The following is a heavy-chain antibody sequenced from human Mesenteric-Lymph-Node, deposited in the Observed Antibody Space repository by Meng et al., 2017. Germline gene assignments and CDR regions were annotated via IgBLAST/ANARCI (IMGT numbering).Heavy chain of an antibody. Sequence: ASVKVSCKASGYTFTSYYMHWVRQAPGQGLEWMGIINPSGGSTSYAQKFQGRVTMTRDTSTSTVYMVLSSLRSEDEAVYYCAREEDTAMSYYYYYGMDVWGQGTTVTVSS. CDR3: AREEDTAMSYYYYYGMDV. CDR1: GYTFTSYY. J-gene: IGHJ6*02. D-gene: IGHD5-18*01. CDR2: INPSGGST. V-gene: IGHV1-46*01.